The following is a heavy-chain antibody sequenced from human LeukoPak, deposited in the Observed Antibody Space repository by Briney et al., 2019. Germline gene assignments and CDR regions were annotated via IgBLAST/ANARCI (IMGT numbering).Heavy chain of an antibody. D-gene: IGHD2-21*01. CDR2: INHSGRT. J-gene: IGHJ4*02. Sequence: SETLSLTCAVYDGSSSGYYWSWIRQPPGKGVECLGEINHSGRTNYTPSLKSQHTISIDTSKNQFSLRLRSVTAADMAVYYCARGRRRLDYWGQGVLVTVSS. V-gene: IGHV4-34*01. CDR1: DGSSSGYY. CDR3: ARGRRRLDY.